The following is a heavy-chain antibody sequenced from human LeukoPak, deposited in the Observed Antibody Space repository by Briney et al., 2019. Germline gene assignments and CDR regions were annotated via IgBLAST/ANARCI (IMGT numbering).Heavy chain of an antibody. Sequence: GGSLRLSCAASGFTFSSYWMSWVRQAPGKGLEWVANIKQDGSEKYYVDSVKGRFTISRDNAKNSLYLQMNSLRAEDTAVYYCARRGYGSGSYGMDVWGQGTTVTVSS. V-gene: IGHV3-7*01. D-gene: IGHD3-10*01. CDR1: GFTFSSYW. J-gene: IGHJ6*02. CDR2: IKQDGSEK. CDR3: ARRGYGSGSYGMDV.